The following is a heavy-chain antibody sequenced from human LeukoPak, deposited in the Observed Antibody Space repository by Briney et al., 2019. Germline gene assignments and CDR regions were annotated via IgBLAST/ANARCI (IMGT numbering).Heavy chain of an antibody. CDR3: AGSPTVTIPLNY. J-gene: IGHJ4*02. D-gene: IGHD4-17*01. Sequence: GQSLRLSCAASGFTASSNYMSWVRQAPGKGLEWVSVIYTAGSKNYPNSVKGRFTVSRDNSKNTLYLQMNSLRAEDTAVYYCAGSPTVTIPLNYWGQGTLVTVSS. CDR1: GFTASSNY. V-gene: IGHV3-66*01. CDR2: IYTAGSK.